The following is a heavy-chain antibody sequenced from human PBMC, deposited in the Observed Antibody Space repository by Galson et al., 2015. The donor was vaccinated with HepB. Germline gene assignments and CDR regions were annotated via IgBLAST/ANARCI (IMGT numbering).Heavy chain of an antibody. CDR2: IRQDGSET. D-gene: IGHD5-12*01. Sequence: SLRLSCAVSGFTFSTYWMTWVRQAPGKGLEWVAYIRQDGSETHYVDSVKGRFTISRDNAKNSLYLQMNSLRAEDTAVYYCARADLPNGYDPNWFDRWGQGTPVTVSS. J-gene: IGHJ5*02. V-gene: IGHV3-7*01. CDR1: GFTFSTYW. CDR3: ARADLPNGYDPNWFDR.